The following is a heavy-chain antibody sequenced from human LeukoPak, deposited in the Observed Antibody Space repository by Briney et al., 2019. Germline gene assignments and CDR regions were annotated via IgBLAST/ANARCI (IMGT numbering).Heavy chain of an antibody. CDR1: GFSFSHFS. CDR3: AGPRATGTDAFDI. CDR2: ISVRGNHI. Sequence: GGSLRLSCVTSGFSFSHFSLNWVRQPPGKGLEWVSSISVRGNHIFYADSVKGRFTISRDNSKNTLYLQMNSLRAEDTAVYYCAGPRATGTDAFDIWGQGTMVTVSS. D-gene: IGHD1-1*01. V-gene: IGHV3-21*01. J-gene: IGHJ3*02.